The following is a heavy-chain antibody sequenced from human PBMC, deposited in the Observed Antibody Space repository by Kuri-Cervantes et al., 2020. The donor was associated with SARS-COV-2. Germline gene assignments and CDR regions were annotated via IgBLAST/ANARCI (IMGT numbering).Heavy chain of an antibody. CDR1: GGSISSHY. Sequence: SETLSLTCTASGGSISSHYWSWIRQPPGKGLEWIGYIYYSGSTNYNPSLKSRVTISVDTSKNQFSLKLSSVTAADTAVYYCASPGYSYGSYRDYWGQGTLVTVSS. CDR2: IYYSGST. CDR3: ASPGYSYGSYRDY. J-gene: IGHJ4*02. D-gene: IGHD5-18*01. V-gene: IGHV4-59*11.